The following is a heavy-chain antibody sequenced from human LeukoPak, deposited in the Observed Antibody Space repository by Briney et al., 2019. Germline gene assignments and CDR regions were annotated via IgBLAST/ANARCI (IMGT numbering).Heavy chain of an antibody. J-gene: IGHJ4*02. V-gene: IGHV4-39*07. Sequence: ASETLSLTCTVSGGSISSSSYYWGWIRQPPGKGLEWIGSIYYSGSTYYNPSLKSRVTISVDTSKNQFSLKLSSVTAADTAVYYCARDGSSGWYDYWGQGTLVTVSS. CDR3: ARDGSSGWYDY. CDR2: IYYSGST. CDR1: GGSISSSSYY. D-gene: IGHD6-19*01.